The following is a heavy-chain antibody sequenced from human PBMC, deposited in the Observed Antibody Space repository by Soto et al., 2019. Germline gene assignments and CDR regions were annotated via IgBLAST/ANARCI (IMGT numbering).Heavy chain of an antibody. CDR2: IYHSGST. CDR3: ARVPPP. CDR1: GGSISRGGYS. Sequence: SETLSLTCAVSGGSISRGGYSWSWIRQPPGKGLEWIGYIYHSGSTYYNPSLRSRVTISVDRSKNQFSLKLNSVTAADTAVYYCARVPPPWGQGTLVTVS. V-gene: IGHV4-30-2*01. J-gene: IGHJ5*02.